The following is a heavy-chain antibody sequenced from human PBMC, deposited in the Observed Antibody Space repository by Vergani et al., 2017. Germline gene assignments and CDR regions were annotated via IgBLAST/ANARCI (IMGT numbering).Heavy chain of an antibody. V-gene: IGHV3-30*02. J-gene: IGHJ4*02. CDR3: AKQREFSSGWELDY. Sequence: QVQLLESGGGVVRPGGSLRLSCAASGFTFFSYGMHWVRQAPGKGLEWVAFIQYSGNRQDYADSVKGRFTISRDNPNNTLYLHLSSLRTEDTAMYYCAKQREFSSGWELDYWGQGTLVSVSS. CDR2: IQYSGNRQ. CDR1: GFTFFSYG. D-gene: IGHD6-19*01.